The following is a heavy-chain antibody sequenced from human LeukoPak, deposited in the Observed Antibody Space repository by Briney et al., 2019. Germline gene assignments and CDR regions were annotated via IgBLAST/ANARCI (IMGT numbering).Heavy chain of an antibody. CDR2: IYYSGST. CDR1: GGSFSGYY. CDR3: ARGGGSGYYYYYMDV. D-gene: IGHD2-15*01. V-gene: IGHV4-59*01. J-gene: IGHJ6*03. Sequence: SETLSLTCAVYGGSFSGYYWSWIRQPPGKGLEWIGYIYYSGSTNYNPSLKSRVTISVDTSKNQFSLKLSSVTAADTAVYYCARGGGSGYYYYYMDVRGKGTTVTISS.